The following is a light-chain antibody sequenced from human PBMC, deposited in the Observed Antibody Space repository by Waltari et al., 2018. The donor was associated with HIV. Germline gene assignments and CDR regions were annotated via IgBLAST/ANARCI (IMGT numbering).Light chain of an antibody. Sequence: QSVLTQPPSASGTPGQRVSVPCSGGKSNIGTNTVNWYQHLPGPAPNPLIFSTNQRPSWVPARFSGSRSGTSASLAISGLQSEDEADYYCAVWDDSLKGRVFGTGTKVTVL. CDR2: STN. J-gene: IGLJ1*01. CDR3: AVWDDSLKGRV. CDR1: KSNIGTNT. V-gene: IGLV1-44*01.